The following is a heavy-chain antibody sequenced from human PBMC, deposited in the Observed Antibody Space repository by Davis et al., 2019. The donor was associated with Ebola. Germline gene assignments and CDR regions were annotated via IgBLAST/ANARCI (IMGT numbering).Heavy chain of an antibody. Sequence: AASVKVSCKASGYTFTSYYMHWVRQAPGQGLEWMGWISAYNGNTNYAQKFQGRVTMTRDTSTSTVYMELSSLRSEDTAVYYCARDRKPMVRGDYFDYWGQGVLVAVSS. D-gene: IGHD3-10*01. J-gene: IGHJ4*02. CDR3: ARDRKPMVRGDYFDY. CDR2: ISAYNGNT. CDR1: GYTFTSYY. V-gene: IGHV1-46*03.